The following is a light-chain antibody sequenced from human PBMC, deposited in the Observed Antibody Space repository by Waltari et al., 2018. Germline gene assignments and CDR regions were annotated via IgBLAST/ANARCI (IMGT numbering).Light chain of an antibody. Sequence: VLTQSPRTLSLSPGERATLSCRASQSVRRTLAWYQQKPGQAPRLLIYDASTRATGIPDRFSGSGSGTDFSLTISRLEPEDFAVYFCQKYGTLPATFGQGTKVEIK. V-gene: IGKV3-20*01. CDR2: DAS. CDR1: QSVRRT. J-gene: IGKJ1*01. CDR3: QKYGTLPAT.